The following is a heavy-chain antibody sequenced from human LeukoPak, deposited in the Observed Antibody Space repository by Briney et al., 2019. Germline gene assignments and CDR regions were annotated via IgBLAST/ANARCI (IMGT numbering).Heavy chain of an antibody. CDR3: ARSPPGWYYDNSGQYYFDT. V-gene: IGHV4-34*01. CDR1: GGSFSGYY. CDR2: INHSGST. Sequence: RSSETLSLTCAVYGGSFSGYYWSWIRQPPGKGLEWIGEINHSGSTNYNPSLKSRVTISVDTSKTHFSLTLSSLTAADTAVYYCARSPPGWYYDNSGQYYFDTWGQGALVTVSS. J-gene: IGHJ4*02. D-gene: IGHD3-22*01.